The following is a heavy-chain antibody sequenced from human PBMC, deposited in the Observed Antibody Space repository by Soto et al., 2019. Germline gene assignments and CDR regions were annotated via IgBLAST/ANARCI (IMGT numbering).Heavy chain of an antibody. J-gene: IGHJ6*02. D-gene: IGHD4-17*01. V-gene: IGHV4-34*01. CDR1: GGSFSGYY. Sequence: PSETLSLTCAVYGGSFSGYYWSWIRQPPGKGLEWIGEINHSGSTNYNPSLKSRVTISVDTSKNQFPLKLSSVTAADTAVYYCARGPRGTVTTLGMDVRGQRTKVTVSS. CDR3: ARGPRGTVTTLGMDV. CDR2: INHSGST.